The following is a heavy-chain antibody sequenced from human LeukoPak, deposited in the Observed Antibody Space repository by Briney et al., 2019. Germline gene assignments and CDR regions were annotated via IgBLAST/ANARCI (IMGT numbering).Heavy chain of an antibody. V-gene: IGHV4-39*01. D-gene: IGHD6-19*01. Sequence: PSETLSLTCTVSGGSIGSTRYYWGWIRQPPGKGLEWIGSISYSGSTHYNPSLQSRFTISVDTSKNQFSLKVTSVTASDTAVYYCARGSSGWSTEYFQHWGQGTLVTVSS. CDR1: GGSIGSTRYY. CDR3: ARGSSGWSTEYFQH. CDR2: ISYSGST. J-gene: IGHJ1*01.